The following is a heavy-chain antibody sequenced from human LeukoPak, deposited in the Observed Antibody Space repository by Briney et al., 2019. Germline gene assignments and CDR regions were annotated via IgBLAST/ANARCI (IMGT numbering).Heavy chain of an antibody. CDR3: ARDSSGSSYYPHSV. D-gene: IGHD3-10*01. CDR2: ITGSGSTI. Sequence: PGGSLRLSCAASGFSFSTYDMNWVRQAPGKGLEWVSYITGSGSTIYYADSVKGRFTISRDHARNSLYLQMNTLRAEDTAVYYCARDSSGSSYYPHSVWGKGTTVTISS. CDR1: GFSFSTYD. J-gene: IGHJ6*04. V-gene: IGHV3-48*03.